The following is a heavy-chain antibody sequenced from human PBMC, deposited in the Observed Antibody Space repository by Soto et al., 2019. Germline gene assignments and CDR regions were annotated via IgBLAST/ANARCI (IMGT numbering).Heavy chain of an antibody. V-gene: IGHV4-31*03. D-gene: IGHD3-10*01. CDR3: ARSRFYYYDSGSDAFDI. J-gene: IGHJ3*02. CDR2: IYYSGST. Sequence: LSLTCTVSGGSISSGGYYWSWIRQHPGKGLEWIGYIYYSGSTYYNPSLKSRVTISVDTSKNQFALKLSSVTAADTAVYYCARSRFYYYDSGSDAFDIWGQGTMVTVSS. CDR1: GGSISSGGYY.